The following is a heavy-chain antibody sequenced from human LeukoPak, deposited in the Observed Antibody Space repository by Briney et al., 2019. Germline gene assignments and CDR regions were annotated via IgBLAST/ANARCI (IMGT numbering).Heavy chain of an antibody. CDR3: ARESEYATATVDY. D-gene: IGHD4-17*01. CDR2: ISRNGGST. CDR1: GFTSSSYA. Sequence: PGGSLRLSCAASGFTSSSYAMHWVRHAPGKGLEYVSAISRNGGSTYYANSVKGRFTISRDNSKNTLYLQMGSLRAEDMAVYYCARESEYATATVDYWGQGTLVTVSS. V-gene: IGHV3-64*01. J-gene: IGHJ4*02.